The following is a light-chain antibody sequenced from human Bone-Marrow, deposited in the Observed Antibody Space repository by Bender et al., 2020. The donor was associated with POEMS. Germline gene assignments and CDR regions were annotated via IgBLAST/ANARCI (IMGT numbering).Light chain of an antibody. CDR3: QSADISGTSYV. J-gene: IGLJ1*01. Sequence: SYELTQPPSVSVSPGQTASITCSGDRLGNKYTSWYQHKPGQAPALVIYKDSERPSVIPERFSGSISGTTVTLTISGVQAEDEADYYCQSADISGTSYVFGAGTKVTVL. CDR2: KDS. CDR1: RLGNKY. V-gene: IGLV3-25*03.